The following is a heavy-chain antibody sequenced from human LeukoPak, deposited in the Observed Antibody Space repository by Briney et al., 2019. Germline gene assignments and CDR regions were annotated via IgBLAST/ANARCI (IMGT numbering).Heavy chain of an antibody. D-gene: IGHD3-3*01. CDR2: ISYDGSNK. V-gene: IGHV3-30-3*01. Sequence: GGSLRLSCAASGFTFSSYAMHWVRQAPGKGLEWVAVISYDGSNKYYADSVKGRFTISRDNSKNTLYLQMNSLRAEDTAVYYCARDDDFWSGQYYYYYYYGMDVWGQGTTVTVSS. J-gene: IGHJ6*02. CDR1: GFTFSSYA. CDR3: ARDDDFWSGQYYYYYYYGMDV.